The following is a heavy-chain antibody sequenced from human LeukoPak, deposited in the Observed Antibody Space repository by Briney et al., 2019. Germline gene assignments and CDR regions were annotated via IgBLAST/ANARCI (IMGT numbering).Heavy chain of an antibody. CDR1: GFTFSSYG. CDR2: ISYDGSNK. Sequence: GRSLRLSCAASGFTFSSYGMHWVRQAPGKGLEWVAVISYDGSNKYYADSVKGRFTISRDNSKNTLYLQMNSLRAEDTAVYYCAKGETYGSGPDIGGQGTMVTVSS. V-gene: IGHV3-30*18. D-gene: IGHD3-10*01. CDR3: AKGETYGSGPDI. J-gene: IGHJ3*02.